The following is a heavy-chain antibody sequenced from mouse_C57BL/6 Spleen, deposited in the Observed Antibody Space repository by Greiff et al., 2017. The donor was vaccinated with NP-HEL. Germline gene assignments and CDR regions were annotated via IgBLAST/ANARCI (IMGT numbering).Heavy chain of an antibody. CDR2: IYPGGGYT. D-gene: IGHD1-1*01. Sequence: VQLQQSGAELVRPGTSVKMSCKASGYTFTNYWIGWAKQRPGHGLEWIGDIYPGGGYTNYNEKFKGKATLTADKSSSTAYMQLSSLTSEDSAIYYCARYYGSSPYYFDYWGQGTTLTVSS. J-gene: IGHJ2*01. CDR1: GYTFTNYW. V-gene: IGHV1-63*01. CDR3: ARYYGSSPYYFDY.